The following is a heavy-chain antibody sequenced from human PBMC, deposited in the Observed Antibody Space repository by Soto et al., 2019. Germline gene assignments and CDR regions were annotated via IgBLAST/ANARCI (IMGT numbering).Heavy chain of an antibody. CDR2: ISSSSSTI. V-gene: IGHV3-48*02. Sequence: GGSLRLSCAASGFTLSSYSMNWVRQAPGKGLEWVSYISSSSSTIYYADSVKGRFTISRDNAKNSLYLQMNSLRDEDTAVYYCARQAYCGGDCYSGPYYFDYWGQGTLVTVSS. CDR3: ARQAYCGGDCYSGPYYFDY. CDR1: GFTLSSYS. D-gene: IGHD2-21*02. J-gene: IGHJ4*02.